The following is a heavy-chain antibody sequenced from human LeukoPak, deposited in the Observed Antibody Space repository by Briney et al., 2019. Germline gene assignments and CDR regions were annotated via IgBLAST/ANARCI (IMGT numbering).Heavy chain of an antibody. D-gene: IGHD3-10*01. J-gene: IGHJ4*01. CDR2: ISAYNGNT. CDR1: GYTFTSYY. V-gene: IGHV1-18*04. CDR3: ARDRLWFGDLPGASDY. Sequence: GASVKVSCKASGYTFTSYYMHWVRQAPGQGLEWMGWISAYNGNTNYAQKLQGRVTMTTDTSTSTAYMELRGLRSDDTAVYYCARDRLWFGDLPGASDYWGQEPWSPSPQ.